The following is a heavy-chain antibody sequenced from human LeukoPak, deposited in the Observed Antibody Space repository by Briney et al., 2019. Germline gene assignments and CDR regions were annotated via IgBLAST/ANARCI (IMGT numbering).Heavy chain of an antibody. CDR2: IIPSDGFT. J-gene: IGHJ4*02. Sequence: ASVKVSCKASGYTFSSYYVHWVRQAPGQGLEWMGMIIPSDGFTSYAQEFQGRVTMTRDMSTSTVYMELSSLRSDDTAVYYCARAGRRLFGVLTPLSFDYWGQGTPVTVSS. CDR3: ARAGRRLFGVLTPLSFDY. CDR1: GYTFSSYY. D-gene: IGHD3-3*01. V-gene: IGHV1-46*01.